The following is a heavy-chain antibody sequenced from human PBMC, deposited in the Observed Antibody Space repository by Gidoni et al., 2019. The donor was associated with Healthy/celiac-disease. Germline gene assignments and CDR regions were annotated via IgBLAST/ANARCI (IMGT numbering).Heavy chain of an antibody. CDR2: INSDGSST. D-gene: IGHD5-18*01. Sequence: EVQLVESGGGLVQPGGSLRLSCAASGFTFSSYWMHWVRHAPGKGLVWVSRINSDGSSTSYADSVKGRFTISRDNAKNTLYLQMNSLRAEDTAVYYCACRGYSYGDVDYWGQGTLVTVSS. CDR1: GFTFSSYW. V-gene: IGHV3-74*01. CDR3: ACRGYSYGDVDY. J-gene: IGHJ4*02.